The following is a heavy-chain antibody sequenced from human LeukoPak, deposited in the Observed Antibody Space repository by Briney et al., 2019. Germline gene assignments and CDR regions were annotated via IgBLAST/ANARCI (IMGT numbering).Heavy chain of an antibody. V-gene: IGHV3-48*03. CDR1: GFTFSSYE. D-gene: IGHD5-18*01. Sequence: GGSLRLSCAASGFTFSSYEMNWVRQAPGKGLEWVSYISSSGSTIYYADSVKGRFTISRDNSKNTLYLQMNSLRAEDTAVYYCARHLSGVTGYTYGRGIDYWGQGTLVTASS. J-gene: IGHJ4*02. CDR3: ARHLSGVTGYTYGRGIDY. CDR2: ISSSGSTI.